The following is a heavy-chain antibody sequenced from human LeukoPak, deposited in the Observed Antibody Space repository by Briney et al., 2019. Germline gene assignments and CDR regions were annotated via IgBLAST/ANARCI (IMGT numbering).Heavy chain of an antibody. Sequence: SETLSLTCAVSGVSLSSYYWSWLRQPAGKGLEWIGRVYTSGGTNYNPSLKSRVTMSLDTSKNQFSLKLSSVTAADTAVYYCATARYCSSTSCYRGDWFDPWGQGTRVTVSS. J-gene: IGHJ5*02. CDR1: GVSLSSYY. V-gene: IGHV4-4*07. CDR3: ATARYCSSTSCYRGDWFDP. D-gene: IGHD2-2*02. CDR2: VYTSGGT.